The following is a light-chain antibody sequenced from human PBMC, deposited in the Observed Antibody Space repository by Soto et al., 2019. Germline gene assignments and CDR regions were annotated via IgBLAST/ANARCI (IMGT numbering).Light chain of an antibody. CDR2: DAS. CDR3: QQRSNCPLT. CDR1: QSVSSY. Sequence: IVLTHAPATLSLSPGEGATLSCRASQSVSSYLAWYQQKPGQAPRLLIYDASNRATGIPARFSGSGSGTDFTLTISSLEPEDFAVYFCQQRSNCPLTFGGGTKVDVK. J-gene: IGKJ4*01. V-gene: IGKV3-11*01.